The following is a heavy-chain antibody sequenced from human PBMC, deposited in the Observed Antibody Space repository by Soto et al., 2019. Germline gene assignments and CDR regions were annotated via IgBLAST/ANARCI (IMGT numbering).Heavy chain of an antibody. J-gene: IGHJ4*02. CDR2: ISTDGSST. D-gene: IGHD2-2*01. V-gene: IGHV3-74*01. CDR3: ARATGSTHPFDY. Sequence: EVQLVESGGGLVQPGGSLRLSCAATGFTFSTYWMHWVRQGPGKGLVWVSRISTDGSSTNYADSVKGRFTISRDNAKNTPYLQMNRLRTEDTAVYYSARATGSTHPFDYWGQGSLVTVSS. CDR1: GFTFSTYW.